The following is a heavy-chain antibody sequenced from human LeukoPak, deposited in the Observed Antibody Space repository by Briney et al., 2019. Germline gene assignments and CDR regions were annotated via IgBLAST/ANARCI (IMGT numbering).Heavy chain of an antibody. Sequence: ASVKVSCKASGYTFIGYYMHWVRQAPGQGLEWMGWINPNSGGTNYAQKFQGWVTMTRDTSISTAYMELSRLRSDDTAVYYCARADIVVGDDAFDIWGQGTMVTVSS. V-gene: IGHV1-2*04. J-gene: IGHJ3*02. D-gene: IGHD2-15*01. CDR3: ARADIVVGDDAFDI. CDR2: INPNSGGT. CDR1: GYTFIGYY.